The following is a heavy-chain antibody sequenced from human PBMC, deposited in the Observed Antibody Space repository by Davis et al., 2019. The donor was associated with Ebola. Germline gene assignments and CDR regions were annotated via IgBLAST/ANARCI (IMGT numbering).Heavy chain of an antibody. V-gene: IGHV3-53*01. CDR2: IYSGGST. CDR3: AKGLRGGWYQDAFDI. CDR1: GFTVSSNY. Sequence: GGSLRLSCAASGFTVSSNYMSWVRQAPGKGLEWVSVIYSGGSTYYADSVKGRFTISRDNSKNTLYLQMNSLRAEDTAVYYCAKGLRGGWYQDAFDIWGQGTMVTVSS. J-gene: IGHJ3*02. D-gene: IGHD6-19*01.